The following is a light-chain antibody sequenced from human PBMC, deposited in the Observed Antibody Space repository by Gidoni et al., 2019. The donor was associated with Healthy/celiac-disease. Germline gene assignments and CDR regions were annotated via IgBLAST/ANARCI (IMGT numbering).Light chain of an antibody. CDR3: MQALQTPPT. J-gene: IGKJ4*01. CDR2: LGS. CDR1: QSLLHSNGYNY. V-gene: IGKV2-28*01. Sequence: DIVMTPPPLSLPVTPGEPASIPCRSSQSLLHSNGYNYLDWYLQKPGQSPQLLIYLGSNRASGVPDRFSGSGSGTDFTLKISRVEAEDVGVYYCMQALQTPPTFGGGTKVEIK.